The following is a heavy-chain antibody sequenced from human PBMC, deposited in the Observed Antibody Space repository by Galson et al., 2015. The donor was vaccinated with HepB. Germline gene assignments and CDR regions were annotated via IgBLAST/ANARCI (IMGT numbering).Heavy chain of an antibody. D-gene: IGHD3-22*01. CDR1: GFTFSSYA. V-gene: IGHV3-23*01. CDR3: AKDAHYDSSGYYYF. Sequence: SLRPSCAASGFTFSSYAMSWVRQAPGKGLEWVSAISGSGGSTYYADSVKGRFTISRDNSKNTLYLQMNSLRAEDTAVYYCAKDAHYDSSGYYYFRGQGTLGTVSS. CDR2: ISGSGGST. J-gene: IGHJ4*02.